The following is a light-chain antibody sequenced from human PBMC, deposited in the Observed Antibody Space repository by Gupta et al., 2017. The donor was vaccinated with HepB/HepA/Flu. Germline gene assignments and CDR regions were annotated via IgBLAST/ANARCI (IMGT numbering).Light chain of an antibody. CDR2: EVN. CDR3: SSYETSDSVV. V-gene: IGLV2-8*01. J-gene: IGLJ2*01. CDR1: SSDIGNNYNF. Sequence: QSALTQPHSASGYPGQSVAISCIGTSSDIGNNYNFVSWYQQHPDKAPRLLIYEVNKRPSGVPDRFSGSKSGNTASLTVSGLQPEDEAHYYCSSYETSDSVVFGGGTKLTVL.